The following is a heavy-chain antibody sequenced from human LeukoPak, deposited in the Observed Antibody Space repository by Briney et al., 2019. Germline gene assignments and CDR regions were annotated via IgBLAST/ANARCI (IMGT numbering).Heavy chain of an antibody. V-gene: IGHV4-31*03. CDR3: ARNPETASFDY. J-gene: IGHJ4*02. CDR2: IFYSGST. CDR1: GGSVSSPGYY. D-gene: IGHD1-1*01. Sequence: KPSETLSLTCTVSGGSVSSPGYYWGWIRQHPGKGLEWIGYIFYSGSTYYNPSLRNRVTISVDTSMNQFSLNLYSVTAADTAVYYCARNPETASFDYWGQGTLVTVSS.